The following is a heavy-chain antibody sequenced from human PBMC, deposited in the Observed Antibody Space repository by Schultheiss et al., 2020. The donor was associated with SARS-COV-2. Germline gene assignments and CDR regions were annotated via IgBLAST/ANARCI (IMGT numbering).Heavy chain of an antibody. CDR3: ARDRYQLRYFDWLLSYGMDV. CDR2: IYHSGST. J-gene: IGHJ6*02. D-gene: IGHD3-9*01. CDR1: GGSISSSKW. Sequence: SETLSLTCAVSGGSISSSKWWSWVRQPPGKGLEWIGEIYHSGSTNYNPSLKSRVTISVDKSKNQFSLKLSSVTAADTAVYYCARDRYQLRYFDWLLSYGMDVWGQGTTVTVSS. V-gene: IGHV4-4*02.